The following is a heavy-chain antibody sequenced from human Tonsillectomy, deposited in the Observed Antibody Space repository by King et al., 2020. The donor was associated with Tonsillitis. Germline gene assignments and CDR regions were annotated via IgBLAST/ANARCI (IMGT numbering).Heavy chain of an antibody. Sequence: VQLVESGGGLVQPGGSLRLSCAASGFTLSGFWLSWVRQAPGKGLEWVSNIKQDGSEEYYVDSVKGRFTIASDNPKNSMYLQMNSLRAEDTAMYYCARSGRPADSKYYYMDVWSKGTTVTVSS. CDR1: GFTLSGFW. V-gene: IGHV3-7*01. D-gene: IGHD2-15*01. CDR3: ARSGRPADSKYYYMDV. CDR2: IKQDGSEE. J-gene: IGHJ6*03.